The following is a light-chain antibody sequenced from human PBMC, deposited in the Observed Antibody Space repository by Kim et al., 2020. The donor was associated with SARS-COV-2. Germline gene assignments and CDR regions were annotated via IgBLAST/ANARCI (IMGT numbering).Light chain of an antibody. J-gene: IGLJ1*01. CDR3: NSYAGSNTLV. CDR1: SSNIGAYNY. CDR2: EVS. Sequence: GQSITISCTGTSSNIGAYNYVSWYRQHPGRAPTLMIYEVSGRPSGISSRFSGSKSGNTASLTISGLQAEDEADYYCNSYAGSNTLVFGSGTKVTVL. V-gene: IGLV2-14*03.